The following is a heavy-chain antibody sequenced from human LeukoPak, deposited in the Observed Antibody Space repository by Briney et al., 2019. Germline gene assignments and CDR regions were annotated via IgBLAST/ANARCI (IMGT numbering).Heavy chain of an antibody. D-gene: IGHD3-10*01. V-gene: IGHV3-9*01. CDR2: ISWNSGSI. CDR3: AKALYGSDMDV. J-gene: IGHJ6*02. CDR1: GFTFDDYA. Sequence: PGGSLRLSCAASGFTFDDYAMHWVRQAPGKGLEWVSGISWNSGSIGYADSVKGRFTISRDNAKNSLYLQMNSPRAEDTALYYCAKALYGSDMDVWGQGTTVTVSS.